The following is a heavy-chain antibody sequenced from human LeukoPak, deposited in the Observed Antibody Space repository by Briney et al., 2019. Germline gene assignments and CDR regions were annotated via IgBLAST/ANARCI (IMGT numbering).Heavy chain of an antibody. CDR2: ISSNGGST. V-gene: IGHV3-64*01. Sequence: GGSLRLSCAASGFTFSNYAMHWVRQAPGKGLEYVSAISSNGGSTYYANSVKGRFTISRDNSKNALYLQMGSLRAEDMAVYYCALQSRDFDSSGFYFDYWGRGTLVTVSS. CDR1: GFTFSNYA. D-gene: IGHD3-22*01. CDR3: ALQSRDFDSSGFYFDY. J-gene: IGHJ4*02.